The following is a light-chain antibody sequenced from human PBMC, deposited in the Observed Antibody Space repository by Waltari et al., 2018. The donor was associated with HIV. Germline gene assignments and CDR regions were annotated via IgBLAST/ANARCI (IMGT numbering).Light chain of an antibody. CDR3: CSYAGSYTLWV. V-gene: IGLV2-11*01. CDR1: TRDVGGYTD. Sequence: QSALTQPRSVSGSPGLSVTLACTVTTRDVGGYTDLSLYQQHPGKAPKLMIYDVNKRPSGVPDRFSGSKSGNTSSLTISGLQAEDEADYYCCSYAGSYTLWVFGGGTKLTVL. CDR2: DVN. J-gene: IGLJ3*02.